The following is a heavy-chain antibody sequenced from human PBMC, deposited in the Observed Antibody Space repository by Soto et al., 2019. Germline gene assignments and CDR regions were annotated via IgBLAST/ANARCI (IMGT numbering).Heavy chain of an antibody. J-gene: IGHJ4*02. D-gene: IGHD3-22*01. CDR2: ISGSGGST. Sequence: VQLLESGGGLVQPGGSLRLSCAASGFTFSSYAMSWVRQAPGKGLEWVSAISGSGGSTYYADSVKGRFTISRDNSKNTLYLQMNSLRAEDTAVYYCAKMPPMRYYDSSGYFFDYWGQGTLVTVSS. V-gene: IGHV3-23*01. CDR1: GFTFSSYA. CDR3: AKMPPMRYYDSSGYFFDY.